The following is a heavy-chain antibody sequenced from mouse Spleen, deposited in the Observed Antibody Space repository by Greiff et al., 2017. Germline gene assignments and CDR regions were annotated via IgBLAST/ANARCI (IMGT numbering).Heavy chain of an antibody. Sequence: VQVVESGAELVRPGASVKLSCKASGYTFTDYYINWVKQRPGQGLEWIARIYPGSGNTYYNEKFKGKATLTAEKSSSTAYMQLSSLTSEDSAVYFCARGDGSYVDWFAYWGQGTLVTVSA. D-gene: IGHD1-1*02. CDR2: IYPGSGNT. CDR1: GYTFTDYY. V-gene: IGHV1-76*01. J-gene: IGHJ3*01. CDR3: ARGDGSYVDWFAY.